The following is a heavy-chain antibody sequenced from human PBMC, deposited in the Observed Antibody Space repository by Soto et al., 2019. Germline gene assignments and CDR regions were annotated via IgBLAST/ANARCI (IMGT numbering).Heavy chain of an antibody. CDR3: GKDYSYYYYGMDV. Sequence: QVQLVESGGGVVQPGRSLRLSCAASGFTFSRYGMHWVRQAPGKGLEWVAVIWYDGSNKYYADSVKGRFTISRDNSKNTLYLQMNRLRAEDTAVYYCGKDYSYYYYGMDVWGQGTTVNVSS. V-gene: IGHV3-33*06. CDR2: IWYDGSNK. J-gene: IGHJ6*02. D-gene: IGHD2-15*01. CDR1: GFTFSRYG.